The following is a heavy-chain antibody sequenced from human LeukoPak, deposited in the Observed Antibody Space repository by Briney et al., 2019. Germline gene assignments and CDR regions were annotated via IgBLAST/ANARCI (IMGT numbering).Heavy chain of an antibody. V-gene: IGHV5-51*01. Sequence: PGESLKISFQASGSRFNNNWLGWRRQMPGKGLEWMGIIFPSDSDTRYSPSFQGQVTISADKSISIAYLQWSSLKASDTAMYYCARRRYFDYWGQGTLVTVSS. CDR2: IFPSDSDT. J-gene: IGHJ4*02. CDR3: ARRRYFDY. CDR1: GSRFNNNW.